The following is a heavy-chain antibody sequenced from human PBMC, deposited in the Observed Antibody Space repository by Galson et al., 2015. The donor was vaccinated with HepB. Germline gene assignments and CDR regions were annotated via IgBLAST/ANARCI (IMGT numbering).Heavy chain of an antibody. CDR2: IKSKTDGGTT. V-gene: IGHV3-15*07. J-gene: IGHJ4*02. CDR3: TTLRGNLGGYDYSRFDY. CDR1: GFTFSNAW. D-gene: IGHD5-12*01. Sequence: SLRLSCAASGFTFSNAWMNWVRQAPGKGLEWVGRIKSKTDGGTTDYAAPVKGRFTISRDDSKNTLYLQMNSLKTEDTAVYYCTTLRGNLGGYDYSRFDYWGQGTLVTVSS.